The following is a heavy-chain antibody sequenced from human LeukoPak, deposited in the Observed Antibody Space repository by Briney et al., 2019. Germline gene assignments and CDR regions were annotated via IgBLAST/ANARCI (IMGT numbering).Heavy chain of an antibody. CDR3: ARDRLGDYDY. CDR2: IYYSGST. D-gene: IGHD3-16*01. CDR1: GGSISSYY. J-gene: IGHJ4*02. V-gene: IGHV4-59*01. Sequence: SETLSLTCTVSGGSISSYYWSWIRQPPGKGLEWIGYIYYSGSTNYNPSLKSRVTISVDTSKNQLSLRLTSVTAADTAVYYCARDRLGDYDYWGQGTLVTVSS.